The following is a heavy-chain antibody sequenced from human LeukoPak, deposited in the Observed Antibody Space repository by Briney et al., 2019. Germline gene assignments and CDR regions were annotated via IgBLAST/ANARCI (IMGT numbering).Heavy chain of an antibody. CDR2: IYYSGST. CDR3: ARGSSGSYGTFDY. CDR1: GGSISSYY. V-gene: IGHV4-59*01. D-gene: IGHD1-26*01. Sequence: PSETLSLTCTVSGGSISSYYWSWIRQPPGKGLEWIGYIYYSGSTNYNPSLKSRVTISVDTSKNQFSLKLSSVTAADTAVYYCARGSSGSYGTFDYWGQGTLVTVSS. J-gene: IGHJ4*02.